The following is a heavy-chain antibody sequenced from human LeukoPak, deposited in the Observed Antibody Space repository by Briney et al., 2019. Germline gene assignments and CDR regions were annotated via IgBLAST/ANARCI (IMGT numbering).Heavy chain of an antibody. Sequence: QPGGSLRLSCAASGFTFSSYAMSWIRQAPGKGLEWVSVIYSGGTTYYADSVKGRFTISRDNSKNALYLQMNSLRDEDTAVYYCARGVAAAGTTLDYWGQGTLVTVSS. CDR2: IYSGGTT. CDR3: ARGVAAAGTTLDY. V-gene: IGHV3-66*01. CDR1: GFTFSSYA. D-gene: IGHD6-13*01. J-gene: IGHJ4*02.